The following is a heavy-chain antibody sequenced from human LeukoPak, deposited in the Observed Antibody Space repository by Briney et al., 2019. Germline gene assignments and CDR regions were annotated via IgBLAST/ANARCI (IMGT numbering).Heavy chain of an antibody. CDR3: SKDHSSSLPYGMDV. V-gene: IGHV3-23*01. J-gene: IGHJ6*02. CDR1: GFTFSSYA. D-gene: IGHD6-13*01. CDR2: ISGSGGST. Sequence: PGGSLRLSCAASGFTFSSYAMSWVRQAPGKGLEWVSAISGSGGSTYCADSVKGRFTISRDNSKNTLYLQMNSLRAEDTAVYYCSKDHSSSLPYGMDVWGQGTTVTVSS.